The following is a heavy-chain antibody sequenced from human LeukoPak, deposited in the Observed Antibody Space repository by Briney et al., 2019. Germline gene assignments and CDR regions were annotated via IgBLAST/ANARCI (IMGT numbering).Heavy chain of an antibody. J-gene: IGHJ4*02. CDR1: GFTFSSYG. Sequence: GRSLRLSCAASGFTFSSYGMHWVRQAPGKGLEWVAVISYDGSNKYYADSVKGRFTISRDNSKNTLYLQMNSLRAEDTAVYYCAKSGIAARYFDYWGQGTLVTVSS. CDR3: AKSGIAARYFDY. CDR2: ISYDGSNK. D-gene: IGHD6-6*01. V-gene: IGHV3-30*18.